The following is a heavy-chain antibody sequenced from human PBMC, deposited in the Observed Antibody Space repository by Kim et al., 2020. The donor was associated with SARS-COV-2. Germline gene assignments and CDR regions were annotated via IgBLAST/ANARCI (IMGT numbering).Heavy chain of an antibody. D-gene: IGHD6-19*01. Sequence: TNHAGSEKDRFTISRDNSTETLYLEMNSLSAEDTAVYYCVRAVAGYYFDYWGQGTAVTVSS. CDR3: VRAVAGYYFDY. V-gene: IGHV3-66*01. J-gene: IGHJ4*02. CDR2: T.